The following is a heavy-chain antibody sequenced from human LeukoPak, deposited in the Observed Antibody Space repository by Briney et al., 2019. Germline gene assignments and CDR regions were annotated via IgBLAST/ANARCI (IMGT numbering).Heavy chain of an antibody. CDR1: GGSISGYY. CDR2: ARYTGST. J-gene: IGHJ4*02. V-gene: IGHV4-59*08. CDR3: ARHVAPDMDYFDY. Sequence: SETLSLTCTVSGGSISGYYWTWIRQSPGKRPEWLAYARYTGSTNYNPSLKSRLTIPVDTSKNQFSLTLTSVTAADTAVYYCARHVAPDMDYFDYWGPGTLVTVSP. D-gene: IGHD2-15*01.